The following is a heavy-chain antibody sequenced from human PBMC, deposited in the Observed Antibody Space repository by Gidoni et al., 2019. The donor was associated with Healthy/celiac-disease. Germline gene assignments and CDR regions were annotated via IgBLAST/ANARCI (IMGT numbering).Heavy chain of an antibody. D-gene: IGHD3-3*01. CDR1: GGTFSSYA. V-gene: IGHV1-69*06. J-gene: IGHJ6*02. CDR2: IIPIFGTA. Sequence: QVQLVQSGAEVKKPGSPVTVSCKASGGTFSSYAISWVRQAPGQGLEWMGGIIPIFGTANYAQKFQGRVTITADKSTSTAYMELSSLRSEDTAVYYCARGRKLRFLEWLPYYYYGMDVWGQGTTVTVSS. CDR3: ARGRKLRFLEWLPYYYYGMDV.